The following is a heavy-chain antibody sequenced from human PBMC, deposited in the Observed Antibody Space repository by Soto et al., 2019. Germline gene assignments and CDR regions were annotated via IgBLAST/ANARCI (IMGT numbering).Heavy chain of an antibody. D-gene: IGHD2-2*02. V-gene: IGHV4-4*02. CDR1: GGSIGSSNW. CDR3: ARVGVVVPAAIWRWFDP. J-gene: IGHJ5*02. Sequence: SETLSLTCAVSGGSIGSSNWWCWVRQPPGKGLEWIGEIYHSGSTNYNPSLKSRVTISVDKSKNQFSLKLNSVIAADTAVYYCARVGVVVPAAIWRWFDPWGQGTLVTVSS. CDR2: IYHSGST.